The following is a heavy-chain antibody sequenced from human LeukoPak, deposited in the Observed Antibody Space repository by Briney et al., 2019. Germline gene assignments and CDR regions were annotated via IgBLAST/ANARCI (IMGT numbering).Heavy chain of an antibody. V-gene: IGHV4-59*01. CDR3: ARDLPSLGFSSPRAFDI. CDR1: GGSIRSYY. CDR2: IYYSGCT. D-gene: IGHD3-10*01. Sequence: SETLSLTCTVSGGSIRSYYWSWIRQPPGKGLEWIGYIYYSGCTNYNPSLKSRVTISVDTSKNQFSLKLSSVTAADTAVYYCARDLPSLGFSSPRAFDIWGQGTMVTVSS. J-gene: IGHJ3*02.